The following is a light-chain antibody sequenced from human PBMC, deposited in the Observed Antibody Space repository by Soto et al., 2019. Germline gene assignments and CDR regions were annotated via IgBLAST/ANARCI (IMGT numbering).Light chain of an antibody. CDR3: TSFTTTNIWV. J-gene: IGLJ3*02. CDR2: EVS. V-gene: IGLV2-14*01. Sequence: QSALTQPASVSGSPGQSITISCTGTSSDVGGYDYVSWYQLHPGKAPKLMVFEVSNRPSGVSYRFSGSKSGNTASLTISGLQAEDEADYYCTSFTTTNIWVFGGGTKLTVL. CDR1: SSDVGGYDY.